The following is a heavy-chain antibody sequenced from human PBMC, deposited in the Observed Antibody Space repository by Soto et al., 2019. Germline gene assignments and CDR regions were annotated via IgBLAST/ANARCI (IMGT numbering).Heavy chain of an antibody. J-gene: IGHJ4*02. CDR2: IIPIFGTA. CDR3: ARDGYDFWSGSTHTFDY. D-gene: IGHD3-3*01. Sequence: ASVKVSCKASGVTFSSYAISWVRQAPGQGLEWMGGIIPIFGTANYAQKFQGRVTITADESTSTAYMELSSLRSEDTAVYYCARDGYDFWSGSTHTFDYWGQGTLVTVSS. V-gene: IGHV1-69*13. CDR1: GVTFSSYA.